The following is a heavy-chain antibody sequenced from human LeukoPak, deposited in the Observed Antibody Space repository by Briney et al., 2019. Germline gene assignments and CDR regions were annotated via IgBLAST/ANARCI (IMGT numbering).Heavy chain of an antibody. D-gene: IGHD2/OR15-2a*01. V-gene: IGHV4-59*01. CDR3: ASASLNIYAFDI. Sequence: PSETLSLTYTVSGGSISNYYWNWIRQPPGKGLEWIGYIHHSGSTNYNPSLKSRVTISVDTSKNQFSLKLSSVTSADTAVYYCASASLNIYAFDIWGQGTMVTVSS. CDR1: GGSISNYY. CDR2: IHHSGST. J-gene: IGHJ3*02.